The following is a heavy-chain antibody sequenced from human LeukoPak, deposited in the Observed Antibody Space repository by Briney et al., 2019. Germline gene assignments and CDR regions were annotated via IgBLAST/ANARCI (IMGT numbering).Heavy chain of an antibody. V-gene: IGHV4-38-2*02. Sequence: PSETLSLTCTVSGYSISSGYYGGWIRQPPGKGRGWVGSIYHSGSTYYNPSLKSRVTISVDTSKNQFSLKLSSVTAADTAVYYCARDRLLWFGEYLGIDYWGQGTLVTVSS. D-gene: IGHD3-10*01. J-gene: IGHJ4*02. CDR1: GYSISSGYY. CDR2: IYHSGST. CDR3: ARDRLLWFGEYLGIDY.